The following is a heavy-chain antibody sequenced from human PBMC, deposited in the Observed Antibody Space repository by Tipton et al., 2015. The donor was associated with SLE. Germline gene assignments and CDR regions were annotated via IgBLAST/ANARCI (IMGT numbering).Heavy chain of an antibody. J-gene: IGHJ4*02. D-gene: IGHD3-16*01. V-gene: IGHV4-59*01. CDR2: IYYAGSI. CDR1: GDSMTGYY. Sequence: PGLVKPSETLSLSCTVSGDSMTGYYWNWIRQSPGKGLEWIGYIYYAGSINYNPSFMGRVTISVDTSKNQFSLRLNSVTAADTGVYYCARDKGRDWPEYYFDHWGQGALVSVSS. CDR3: ARDKGRDWPEYYFDH.